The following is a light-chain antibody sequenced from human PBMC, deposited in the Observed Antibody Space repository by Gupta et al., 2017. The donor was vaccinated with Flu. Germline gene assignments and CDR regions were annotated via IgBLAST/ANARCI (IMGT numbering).Light chain of an antibody. J-gene: IGKJ1*01. CDR2: KGS. V-gene: IGKV2-30*01. CDR1: QGLAYSDGNPY. Sequence: DVVMTQSPLSLPVTLGQPASISCRSSQGLAYSDGNPYLHWFQQRPGQSPRRLIYKGSYRDSGVPDRFSGSGAGTDFTLKISRVEAEDVGIYCCTQREHCPRAFGQGTTVEIK. CDR3: TQREHCPRA.